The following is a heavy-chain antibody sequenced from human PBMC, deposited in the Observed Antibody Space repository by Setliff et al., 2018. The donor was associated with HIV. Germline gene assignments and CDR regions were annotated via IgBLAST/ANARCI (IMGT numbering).Heavy chain of an antibody. CDR2: TKYDGSES. V-gene: IGHV3-7*03. CDR3: TKDTGEMPTYY. D-gene: IGHD7-27*01. CDR1: GLTFNRYW. Sequence: PGGSLRLSCVASGLTFNRYWMSWVRQVPGKGLEWVSNTKYDGSESYYADSVKGRFTISRDNAKNSLYLEMDSLRPEDTALYYCTKDTGEMPTYYWGQGTLVTVSS. J-gene: IGHJ4*02.